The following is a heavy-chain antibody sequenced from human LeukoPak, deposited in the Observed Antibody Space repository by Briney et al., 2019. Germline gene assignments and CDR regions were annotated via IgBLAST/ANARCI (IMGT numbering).Heavy chain of an antibody. V-gene: IGHV3-23*01. CDR3: AKWGDYDVLTGYYVSDY. D-gene: IGHD3-9*01. CDR1: GFTFSNYA. Sequence: PGASLRLSCAASGFTFSNYAMSWVRQAPGKGLEWASAITGGGSGIYYADSMKSRFTISRDNSKNTLYLQINSLRAEDTAVYYCAKWGDYDVLTGYYVSDYWGQGTLVTVSS. J-gene: IGHJ4*02. CDR2: ITGGGSGI.